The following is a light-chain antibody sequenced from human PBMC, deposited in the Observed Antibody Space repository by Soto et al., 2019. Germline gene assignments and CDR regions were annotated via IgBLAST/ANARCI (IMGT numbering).Light chain of an antibody. CDR1: QSVRGD. CDR2: GTS. V-gene: IGKV3-15*01. Sequence: EVRITHFPSTLPVSPGEGVTLSCRASQSVRGDLAWFQQKPGKSPRLLIYGTSTRASGVPDRFSGSGSGTDFTLTINSLRSEDFAVYYCQQCNNLPWTFGQGTKVDIK. J-gene: IGKJ1*01. CDR3: QQCNNLPWT.